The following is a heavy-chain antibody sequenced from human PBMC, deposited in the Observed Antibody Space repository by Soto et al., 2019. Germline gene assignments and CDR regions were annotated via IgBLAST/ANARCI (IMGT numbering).Heavy chain of an antibody. J-gene: IGHJ3*02. CDR3: ARSLQQWLDDAFDI. CDR1: GGSISSYY. D-gene: IGHD6-19*01. Sequence: SEALSLTCTVSGGSISSYYLSWIRQPPGKGLEWIGYIYYSGSTNYNPSLKSRVTISVDTSKNQFSLKLSSVTAADTAVYYCARSLQQWLDDAFDIWGQGTMVTVS. CDR2: IYYSGST. V-gene: IGHV4-59*01.